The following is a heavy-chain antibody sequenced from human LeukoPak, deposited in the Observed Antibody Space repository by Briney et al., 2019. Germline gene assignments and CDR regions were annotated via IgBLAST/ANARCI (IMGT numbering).Heavy chain of an antibody. J-gene: IGHJ4*02. CDR1: GFTFSSYG. CDR3: AKDKGYTKGGDY. V-gene: IGHV3-30*18. CDR2: ISYDGSNK. Sequence: PGGSLRLSCAASGFTFSSYGMHWVRQVPGKGLEWVAVISYDGSNKYYADSVKGRFTISRDNSKNTLYLQMNSLRAEDTAVYYCAKDKGYTKGGDYWGQGTLVTVSS. D-gene: IGHD5-24*01.